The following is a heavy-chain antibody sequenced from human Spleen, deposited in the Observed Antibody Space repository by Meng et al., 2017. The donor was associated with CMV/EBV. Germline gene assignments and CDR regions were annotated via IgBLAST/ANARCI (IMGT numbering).Heavy chain of an antibody. CDR1: GYTFTAYH. V-gene: IGHV1-2*02. CDR2: INPNSGDT. J-gene: IGHJ4*02. CDR3: ARERPAPTNHFDY. Sequence: ASVKVSCKAAGYTFTAYHIHWVRQAPGQGFEWMGWINPNSGDTNFAQKFQGRVTLTRDTSISTAYMELSRLRSDDTAVYYCARERPAPTNHFDYWGQGTLVTVSS.